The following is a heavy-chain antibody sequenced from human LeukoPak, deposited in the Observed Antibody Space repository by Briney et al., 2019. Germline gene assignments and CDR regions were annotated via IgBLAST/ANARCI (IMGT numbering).Heavy chain of an antibody. J-gene: IGHJ5*02. Sequence: GGSLRLSCAASGFTFSSYEMNWVRQAPGKGLEWVSYISSSGSTIYYADSVKGRFTISRDNAKNSLYLQMNSLRAEDTAVYYCARDGGYYDYEEGNWFDPWGQGTLVTVSS. V-gene: IGHV3-48*03. D-gene: IGHD3-16*01. CDR3: ARDGGYYDYEEGNWFDP. CDR1: GFTFSSYE. CDR2: ISSSGSTI.